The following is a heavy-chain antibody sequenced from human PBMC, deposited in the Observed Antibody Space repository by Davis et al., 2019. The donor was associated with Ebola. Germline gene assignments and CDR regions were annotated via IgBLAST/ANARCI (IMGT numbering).Heavy chain of an antibody. CDR3: ARSDIAVAGTEGFDY. J-gene: IGHJ4*02. D-gene: IGHD6-19*01. Sequence: SETLSLTCPVHGGSFSGYYWSWIRQPPGKGLEWIGEINHSGSTNYNPSLKSRVTISVDTSKNQFSLKLSSVTAADTAVYYCARSDIAVAGTEGFDYWGQGTLVTVSS. V-gene: IGHV4-34*01. CDR2: INHSGST. CDR1: GGSFSGYY.